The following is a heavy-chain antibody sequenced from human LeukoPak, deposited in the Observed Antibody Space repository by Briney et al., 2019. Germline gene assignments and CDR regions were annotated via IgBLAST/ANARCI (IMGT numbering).Heavy chain of an antibody. Sequence: GGSLRLSCAASGFTFSNYAMSWVRQAPGKGLEWVSAIRGTGGITYYAESVKGRFTISRDNSKNTLYLQMNSLRGEDTAAYYCAKESGYAPPGWFDPWGQGTLVTVSS. J-gene: IGHJ5*02. CDR2: IRGTGGIT. V-gene: IGHV3-23*01. CDR1: GFTFSNYA. CDR3: AKESGYAPPGWFDP. D-gene: IGHD2-2*01.